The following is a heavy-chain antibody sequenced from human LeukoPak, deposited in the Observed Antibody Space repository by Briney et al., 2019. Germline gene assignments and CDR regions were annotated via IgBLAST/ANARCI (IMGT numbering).Heavy chain of an antibody. Sequence: GGSLRLSCAASGFTVSSSYMTWVRQAPGTGLEWVSIIYSGGSTYYADSVNGRFTISRDSSKDTLYLQMNTLRPEDTAVYYCAGSRSSGGFDYWGQGTLVTVSS. D-gene: IGHD6-6*01. J-gene: IGHJ4*02. CDR3: AGSRSSGGFDY. CDR2: IYSGGST. CDR1: GFTVSSSY. V-gene: IGHV3-66*02.